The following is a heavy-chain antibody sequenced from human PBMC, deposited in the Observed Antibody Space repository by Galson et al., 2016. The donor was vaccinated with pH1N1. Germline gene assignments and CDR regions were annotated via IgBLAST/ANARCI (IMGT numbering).Heavy chain of an antibody. J-gene: IGHJ4*02. Sequence: SVKVSCKASGYTFTTQYVNWVRQAPGQGLEWLGVIDPSGGSTTYAPKFPGRVTVTVDTSTSTVYMELSSLRSDDTSMYYCARGGYWVYWGQGTLATVSS. V-gene: IGHV1-46*01. CDR3: ARGGYWVY. D-gene: IGHD3-22*01. CDR1: GYTFTTQY. CDR2: IDPSGGST.